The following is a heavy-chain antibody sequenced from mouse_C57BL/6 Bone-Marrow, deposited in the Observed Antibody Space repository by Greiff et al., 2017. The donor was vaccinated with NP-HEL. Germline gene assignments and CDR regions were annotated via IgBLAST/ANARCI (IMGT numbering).Heavy chain of an antibody. V-gene: IGHV1-80*01. CDR3: ARTPITTVYYFDY. Sequence: QVQLKQSGAELVKPGASVKISCKASGYAFSSYWMNWVKQRPGKGLEWIGQIYPGDGDTNYNGKFKGKATLTADKSSSTAYMQLSSLTSEDSAVYFCARTPITTVYYFDYWGQGTTLTVSS. D-gene: IGHD1-1*01. J-gene: IGHJ2*01. CDR1: GYAFSSYW. CDR2: IYPGDGDT.